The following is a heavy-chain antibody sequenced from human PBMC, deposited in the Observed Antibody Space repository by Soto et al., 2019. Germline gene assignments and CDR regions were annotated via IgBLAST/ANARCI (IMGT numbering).Heavy chain of an antibody. Sequence: QVQLQQWGAGLLKPSETLSLTCAVYGGSFSGYYWSWIRQPPGKGLEWIGEISHNGGTTYNPSLKSRVNISVDTSKNQFSLKLSSVSAADTAVYYCARGATTVEHYYYYGMDVWDQGTTVTVSS. D-gene: IGHD4-17*01. CDR1: GGSFSGYY. V-gene: IGHV4-34*01. J-gene: IGHJ6*02. CDR2: ISHNGGT. CDR3: ARGATTVEHYYYYGMDV.